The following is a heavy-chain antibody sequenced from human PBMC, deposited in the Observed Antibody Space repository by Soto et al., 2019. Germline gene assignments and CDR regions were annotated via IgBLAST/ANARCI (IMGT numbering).Heavy chain of an antibody. CDR3: ARDHYSSGYLVSPY. V-gene: IGHV4-38-2*02. CDR1: GYSISSGYY. Sequence: SETLSLTCAVSGYSISSGYYWGWVRQPPGKGLEWIGSFHHSGSISYNPSLKTRVTMSADMSKNEFSLKLSFVTAADTAVYYCARDHYSSGYLVSPYWGQGSLVTVSS. D-gene: IGHD6-25*01. CDR2: FHHSGSI. J-gene: IGHJ4*02.